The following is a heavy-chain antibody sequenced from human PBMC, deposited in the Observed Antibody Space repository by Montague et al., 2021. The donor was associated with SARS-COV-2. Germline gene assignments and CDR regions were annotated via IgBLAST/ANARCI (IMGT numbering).Heavy chain of an antibody. D-gene: IGHD2-21*02. V-gene: IGHV4-39*01. CDR1: GGPITSSAYF. Sequence: SETLSLTCTVSGGPITSSAYFWSWIRQSPGKGLEWIGTIYYSGNTYSNPSLKSRLTISMDTSKSQVSLKINSVTAADTAVYFCASLGSPAYCGGDCYLRDYSTDVWGQGTRITVSS. CDR3: ASLGSPAYCGGDCYLRDYSTDV. CDR2: IYYSGNT. J-gene: IGHJ6*02.